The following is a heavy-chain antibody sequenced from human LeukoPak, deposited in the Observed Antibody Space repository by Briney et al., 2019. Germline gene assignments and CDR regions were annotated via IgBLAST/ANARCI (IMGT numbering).Heavy chain of an antibody. V-gene: IGHV4-39*07. CDR3: ASWPDYYGSGSPS. CDR2: IYYSGST. J-gene: IGHJ4*02. Sequence: SETLSLTCTVSGGSISSSSYYWGWIRQPPGKGLEWIGSIYYSGSTYYNPSLKSRVTISVDTSKNQFSLKLSSVTAADTAVYYCASWPDYYGSGSPSWSQGTLVTVSS. D-gene: IGHD3-10*01. CDR1: GGSISSSSYY.